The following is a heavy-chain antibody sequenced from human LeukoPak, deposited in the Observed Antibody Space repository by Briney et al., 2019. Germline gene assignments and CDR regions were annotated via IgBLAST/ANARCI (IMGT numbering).Heavy chain of an antibody. V-gene: IGHV3-23*01. CDR2: ISGSGGST. CDR1: GFTFSSYA. Sequence: GGSRRLSCAASGFTFSSYAMSWLRQAPGKGLEWVSAISGSGGSTYYADSVKGRFTISRDNSKNTLYLQMNSLRAEDTAVYYCAKETTVGPYVAVDYWGQGTLVTVSS. CDR3: AKETTVGPYVAVDY. J-gene: IGHJ4*02. D-gene: IGHD4-11*01.